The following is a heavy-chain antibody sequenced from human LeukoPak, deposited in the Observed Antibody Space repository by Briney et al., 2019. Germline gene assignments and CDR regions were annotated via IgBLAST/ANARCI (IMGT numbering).Heavy chain of an antibody. J-gene: IGHJ4*02. CDR2: ISLDGQT. Sequence: SETLPLTCGVSGGSISGTNWWSWVRQPPGQGLEWIGEISLDGQTNYNPSLNGRVTMSLDKSSNQLSLHLTSVTAADTATYFCSRESGPFCPFGYWGQGALVIVSS. CDR3: SRESGPFCPFGY. V-gene: IGHV4/OR15-8*02. D-gene: IGHD1-26*01. CDR1: GGSISGTNW.